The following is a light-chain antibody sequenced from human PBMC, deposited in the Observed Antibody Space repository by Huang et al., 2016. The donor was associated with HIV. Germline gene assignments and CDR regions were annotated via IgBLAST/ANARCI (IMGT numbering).Light chain of an antibody. CDR2: WAS. V-gene: IGKV4-1*01. Sequence: DIVMTQSPDSLAVSLGEAATLTCRSSQSVLSSATNKNYLAWFQQKSGQSPKLLIFWASTREAGVPDRFSASGSGTQFTLTINNVKTEDVAIYYCQQYYTSPQTFGPGTRVEI. CDR1: QSVLSSATNKNY. J-gene: IGKJ1*01. CDR3: QQYYTSPQT.